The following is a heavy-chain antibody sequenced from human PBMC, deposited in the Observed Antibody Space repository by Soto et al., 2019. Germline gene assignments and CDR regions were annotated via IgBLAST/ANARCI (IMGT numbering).Heavy chain of an antibody. D-gene: IGHD3-10*01. V-gene: IGHV4-31*03. Sequence: QVQLQESGPGLVKPSQTLSLTCSVSGYSMRIGGYYWSWIRQLPGKGLEWSGYIYYSGRTNYNPSVKSRHTISVDTSKNQFSLRLSSVTAADTAVYYCARGKGSVRARDWFDTWGQGNRVTVYS. CDR1: GYSMRIGGYY. J-gene: IGHJ5*02. CDR3: ARGKGSVRARDWFDT. CDR2: IYYSGRT.